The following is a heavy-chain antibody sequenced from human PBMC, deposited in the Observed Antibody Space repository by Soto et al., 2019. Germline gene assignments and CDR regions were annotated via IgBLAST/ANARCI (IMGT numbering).Heavy chain of an antibody. Sequence: QVQLQESGPGLVKPSETLSLTCSVSGGSISKHYWSCIRQPPGKGLEWIGYIYYNGNTNYNPSLKSRVTMSVDTSRNPISLKLTTVTAADTAVYYCTRANWYSEYWGQGTLVTVSS. V-gene: IGHV4-59*11. CDR3: TRANWYSEY. J-gene: IGHJ4*02. D-gene: IGHD7-27*01. CDR2: IYYNGNT. CDR1: GGSISKHY.